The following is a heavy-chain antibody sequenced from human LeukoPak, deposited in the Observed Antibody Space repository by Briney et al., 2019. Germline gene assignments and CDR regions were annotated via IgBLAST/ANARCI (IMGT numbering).Heavy chain of an antibody. CDR2: IRYDGSNK. CDR1: GFTFSSYG. J-gene: IGHJ6*03. D-gene: IGHD3-3*01. V-gene: IGHV3-30*02. CDR3: AKDQGANPFGVVNNYYYYYYMDV. Sequence: QSGGSLRLSCAASGFTFSSYGMHWVRQAPGKGLEWVAFIRYDGSNKYYADSVKGRFTISRDNSKNTLYLQMNSLRAEDTAVYYCAKDQGANPFGVVNNYYYYYYMDVGGTGTTVTVSS.